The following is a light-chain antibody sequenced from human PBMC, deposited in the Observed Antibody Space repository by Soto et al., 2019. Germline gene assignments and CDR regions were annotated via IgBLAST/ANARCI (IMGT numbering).Light chain of an antibody. Sequence: QSALTQSASVSGSPGQSITISCTGTSSDVGGYNYVSWYQQHPGKAPKLIIYDVSNRPSGVSTRFSGSKSGNTASLTISGLQAEDEADYSCSSYTSTNSWVFGGGTKHRP. J-gene: IGLJ3*02. V-gene: IGLV2-14*01. CDR3: SSYTSTNSWV. CDR1: SSDVGGYNY. CDR2: DVS.